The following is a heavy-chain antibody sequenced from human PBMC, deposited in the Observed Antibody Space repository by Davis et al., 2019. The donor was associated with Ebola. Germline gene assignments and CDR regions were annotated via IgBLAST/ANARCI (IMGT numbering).Heavy chain of an antibody. CDR3: AREIEYYEILTGYFPY. CDR1: GFTFSTYW. V-gene: IGHV3-7*03. Sequence: GESLKISCAASGFTFSTYWMNWVRQAPGKGLEWVANINQDGSEKYYVDSVKGRFTISRDNAKNSLYLQMNSLRAEDTAVYYCAREIEYYEILTGYFPYWGRGTLVTV. CDR2: INQDGSEK. D-gene: IGHD3-9*01. J-gene: IGHJ4*02.